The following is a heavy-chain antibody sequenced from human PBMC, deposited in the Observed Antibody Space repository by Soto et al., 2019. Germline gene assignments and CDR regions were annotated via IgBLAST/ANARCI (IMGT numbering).Heavy chain of an antibody. D-gene: IGHD5-12*01. CDR2: ISYDGRNT. Sequence: QVQLVESGGGVVQPGRSLRLSCAASGFTFSYYGMHWVRQAPGKGLEWVSFISYDGRNTDFADSVKGRFTVSRDDSKSTLYLQMNSLRADDTAVYYCSRALRSAYDPGYYGMDVWGQGTTVSVFS. J-gene: IGHJ6*02. V-gene: IGHV3-30*03. CDR3: SRALRSAYDPGYYGMDV. CDR1: GFTFSYYG.